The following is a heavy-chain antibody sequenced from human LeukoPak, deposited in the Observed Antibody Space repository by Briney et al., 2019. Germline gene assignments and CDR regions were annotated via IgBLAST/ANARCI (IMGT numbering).Heavy chain of an antibody. CDR2: IYYSGST. J-gene: IGHJ4*02. Sequence: PSQTLSLTCTVSGGSISSGGYYWSWIRQPPGKGLEWIGYIYYSGSTNYNPSLKSRVTISVDTSKNQFSLKLSSVTAADTAVYYCARSGIAVAGFDYWGQGTLVTVSS. CDR3: ARSGIAVAGFDY. D-gene: IGHD6-19*01. CDR1: GGSISSGGYY. V-gene: IGHV4-61*08.